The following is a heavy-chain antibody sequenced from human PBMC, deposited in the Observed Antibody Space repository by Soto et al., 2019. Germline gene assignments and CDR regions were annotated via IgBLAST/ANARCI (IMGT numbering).Heavy chain of an antibody. J-gene: IGHJ3*02. V-gene: IGHV3-33*01. Sequence: GESLKISCAASGFTFSIYGMHWVRQAPGKGLEWVAVIWYDGSNKYYADSVKGRFTISRDNSKNTLYLQMNSLRAEDTAVYYCARGYYDSSAIDAFDIWGQGTMVTVSS. CDR2: IWYDGSNK. CDR3: ARGYYDSSAIDAFDI. CDR1: GFTFSIYG. D-gene: IGHD3-22*01.